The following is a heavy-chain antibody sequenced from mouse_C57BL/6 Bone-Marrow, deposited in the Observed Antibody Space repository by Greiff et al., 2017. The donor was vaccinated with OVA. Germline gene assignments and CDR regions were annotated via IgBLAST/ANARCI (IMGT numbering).Heavy chain of an antibody. Sequence: EVKLVESGGGLVKPGGSLKLSCAASGFTFSDYGMHWVRQAPEKGLEWVAYISSGSSTIYYADTVKGQFTISRDNAKNTLFLQMTSLRSEDTAMYYCATLIYYDYDEDYWGQGTTLTVSS. V-gene: IGHV5-17*01. CDR2: ISSGSSTI. CDR1: GFTFSDYG. CDR3: ATLIYYDYDEDY. J-gene: IGHJ2*01. D-gene: IGHD2-4*01.